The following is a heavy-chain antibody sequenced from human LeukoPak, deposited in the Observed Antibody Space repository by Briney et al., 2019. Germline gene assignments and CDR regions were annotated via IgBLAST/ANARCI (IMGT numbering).Heavy chain of an antibody. J-gene: IGHJ6*02. D-gene: IGHD3-3*01. V-gene: IGHV3-53*01. Sequence: GGSLRLSCAASGFTVSSNYMSWVRQAPGKGLEWFSVIYSGGSTYYADSVKGRFTISRDNSKNTLYLQMNSLRAEDTAVYYCASRPYYDFWSGYFFYYYYGMDVWGQGTTVTVSS. CDR3: ASRPYYDFWSGYFFYYYYGMDV. CDR1: GFTVSSNY. CDR2: IYSGGST.